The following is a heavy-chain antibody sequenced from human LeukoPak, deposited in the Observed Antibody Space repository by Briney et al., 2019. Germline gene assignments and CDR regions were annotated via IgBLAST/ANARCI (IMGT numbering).Heavy chain of an antibody. D-gene: IGHD3-10*01. V-gene: IGHV3-15*01. J-gene: IGHJ4*02. Sequence: PGASLRLSCAASGFTFSNAWMSWVRQAPGQGLEWVGRIQSKTGGGAIEYAAPVKGRFSISRDDSKTTLFLQMNSLKTEDTGVYYCSTLMVRGIINIWGQGTLVTVSS. CDR3: STLMVRGIINI. CDR1: GFTFSNAW. CDR2: IQSKTGGGAI.